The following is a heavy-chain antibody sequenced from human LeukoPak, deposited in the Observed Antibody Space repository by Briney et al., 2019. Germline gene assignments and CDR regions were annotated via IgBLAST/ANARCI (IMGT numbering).Heavy chain of an antibody. CDR1: GGTFSSYA. CDR2: INPNSGGT. D-gene: IGHD4-23*01. J-gene: IGHJ3*02. V-gene: IGHV1-2*02. CDR3: VRAYRTTVVTWAPDAFDI. Sequence: ASVKVSCKASGGTFSSYAISWVRQAPGQGLEWMGWINPNSGGTNYAQKFQGRVIMTRDTSISTAYTELSRLRSDDTAVYYCVRAYRTTVVTWAPDAFDIWGQGTMVTVSS.